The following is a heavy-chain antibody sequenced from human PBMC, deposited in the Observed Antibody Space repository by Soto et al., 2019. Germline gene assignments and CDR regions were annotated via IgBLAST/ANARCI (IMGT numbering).Heavy chain of an antibody. V-gene: IGHV1-2*02. CDR1: GYTFTGYY. CDR3: AGGIVVVTAATVGLDV. Sequence: ASVKVSCKASGYTFTGYYMHWVRQAPGQGLEWMGWINPNSGGTNYAQKFQGRVTMTRDTSISTAYMELSRLRSDDTAVYYCAGGIVVVTAATVGLDVWGQGTRVTVSS. CDR2: INPNSGGT. D-gene: IGHD2-2*01. J-gene: IGHJ6*02.